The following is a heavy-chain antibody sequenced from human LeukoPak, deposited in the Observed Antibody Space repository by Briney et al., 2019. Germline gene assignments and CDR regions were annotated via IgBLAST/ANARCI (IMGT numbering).Heavy chain of an antibody. D-gene: IGHD5-12*01. CDR1: GGSITSYY. J-gene: IGHJ4*02. CDR2: IYYSGSA. Sequence: SETLSLTCTVSGGSITSYYWNWIRQPPGKGLEWIGYIYYSGSADYNPSLKSRVTISVDTSKNQFSLKLSSVTAADTAVYYCARGFWLRHYYDYWGQGTLVTVSS. V-gene: IGHV4-59*01. CDR3: ARGFWLRHYYDY.